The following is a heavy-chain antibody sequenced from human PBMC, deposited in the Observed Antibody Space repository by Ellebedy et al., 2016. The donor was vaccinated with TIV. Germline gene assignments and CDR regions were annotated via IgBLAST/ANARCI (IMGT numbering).Heavy chain of an antibody. CDR1: GFILGYYA. V-gene: IGHV3-49*04. CDR2: IRANSDSEPT. CDR3: SRVTLFYEYVWGSYDWS. J-gene: IGHJ4*02. Sequence: GESLKISCTASGFILGYYALSWVRQAPGKGPAWIGFIRANSDSEPTDYDASRKGRFIMSRDDSKTIAYLQMNSLKTEETAVYYCSRVTLFYEYVWGSYDWSWGQGPLVTVSS. D-gene: IGHD3-16*01.